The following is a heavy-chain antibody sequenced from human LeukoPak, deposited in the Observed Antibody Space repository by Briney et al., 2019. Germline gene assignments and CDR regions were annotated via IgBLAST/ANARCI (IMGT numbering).Heavy chain of an antibody. CDR1: GFTFSSYA. V-gene: IGHV3-23*01. CDR3: ARGYCYSTSCFKEFDY. Sequence: PGGSLRLSCAASGFTFSSYAMTWVRQAPGKGLEWVSVISGSGGSTYYADSVKGRFTISRDNSKNTLYLQMNSLRAEDTAVYYCARGYCYSTSCFKEFDYWGQGTLVTVSS. D-gene: IGHD2-2*01. J-gene: IGHJ4*02. CDR2: ISGSGGST.